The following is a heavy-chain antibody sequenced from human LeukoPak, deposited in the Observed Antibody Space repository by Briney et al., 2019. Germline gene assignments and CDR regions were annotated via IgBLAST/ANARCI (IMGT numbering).Heavy chain of an antibody. CDR3: AIYYDSSGYYSHYYYYMDV. J-gene: IGHJ6*03. CDR2: IIPIFGTA. V-gene: IGHV1-69*13. CDR1: GGTFSSYA. Sequence: SVKVSCKASGGTFSSYAISWVRQAPGQGLEWMGGIIPIFGTANYAQKFQGRVTITADESTSTAYMELSSLRSEDTAVYYCAIYYDSSGYYSHYYYYMDVWGKGTTVTISS. D-gene: IGHD3-22*01.